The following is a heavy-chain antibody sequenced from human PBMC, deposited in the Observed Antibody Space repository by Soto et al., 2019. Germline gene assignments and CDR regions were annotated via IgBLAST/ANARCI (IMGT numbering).Heavy chain of an antibody. CDR3: ARDGDPGYSFWSGPLGGGRFDP. Sequence: QVQLVQSGAEVKEPGSSVNVSCKTSGATFGNTAVTWVRQAPGQVLEWIGGMVPLFGTANSAQKFRGRVTITADESTSTAYMELSSLRSDDTAVYYCARDGDPGYSFWSGPLGGGRFDPWGQGTLVTVSS. V-gene: IGHV1-69*12. CDR2: MVPLFGTA. J-gene: IGHJ5*02. CDR1: GATFGNTA. D-gene: IGHD3-3*01.